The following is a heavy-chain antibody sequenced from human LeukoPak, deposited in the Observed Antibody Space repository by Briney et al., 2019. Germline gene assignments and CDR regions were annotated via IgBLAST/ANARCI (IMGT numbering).Heavy chain of an antibody. Sequence: SVKVSCKASGGTFSSYAISWVRQAPGQGLEWMGGIIPIFGAANYAQKFQGRVTITADESTSTAYMELSSLRSEDTAVYYCARCETNRITIFGDYYYYGMDVWGQGTTVTVSS. CDR2: IIPIFGAA. J-gene: IGHJ6*02. V-gene: IGHV1-69*01. D-gene: IGHD3-3*01. CDR1: GGTFSSYA. CDR3: ARCETNRITIFGDYYYYGMDV.